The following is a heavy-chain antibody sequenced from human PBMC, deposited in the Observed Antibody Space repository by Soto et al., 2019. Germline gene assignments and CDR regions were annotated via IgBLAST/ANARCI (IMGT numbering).Heavy chain of an antibody. CDR2: ISYDGSNK. CDR1: GFIFSSYA. Sequence: GGSLRLSCAASGFIFSSYAMHWVRQAPGKGLEWVAVISYDGSNKYYADSVKGRFTISRDNSKNTLYLQMNSLRAEDTAVYYCAREWYSSSWYYYYYGMDVWGQGTTVTVSS. V-gene: IGHV3-30-3*01. CDR3: AREWYSSSWYYYYYGMDV. D-gene: IGHD6-13*01. J-gene: IGHJ6*02.